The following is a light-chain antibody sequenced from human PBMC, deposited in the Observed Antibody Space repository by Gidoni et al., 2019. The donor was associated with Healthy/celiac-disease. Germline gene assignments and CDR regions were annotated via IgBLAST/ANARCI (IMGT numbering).Light chain of an antibody. J-gene: IGKJ2*01. Sequence: DIQMTQSPSFLSASVGDRVTITCRASQSISSYLTWYQQKPGKAPKLLIYGASSLQSGVPSRFSGSGCGTDFTLTSSSLQPEVFATYYCQQSFSTQYTFGQGTKLEIK. V-gene: IGKV1-39*01. CDR2: GAS. CDR1: QSISSY. CDR3: QQSFSTQYT.